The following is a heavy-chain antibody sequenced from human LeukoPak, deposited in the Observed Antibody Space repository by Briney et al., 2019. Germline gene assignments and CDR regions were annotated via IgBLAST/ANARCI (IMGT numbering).Heavy chain of an antibody. CDR3: ARGGYSYGYAGVSPHYMAI. V-gene: IGHV3-20*04. J-gene: IGHJ6*03. CDR2: INWNGAST. Sequence: GGSLRLSCAASGFTFDEYCMNWVRYAPEKGLEWVSGINWNGASTNYADSVQGRFTISRDNAKNSLFLQMSSLRAEDTALYFCARGGYSYGYAGVSPHYMAIWGKGNMVTVSS. CDR1: GFTFDEYC. D-gene: IGHD5-18*01.